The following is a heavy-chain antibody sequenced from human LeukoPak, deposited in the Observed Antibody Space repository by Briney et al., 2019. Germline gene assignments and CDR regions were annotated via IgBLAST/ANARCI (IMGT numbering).Heavy chain of an antibody. CDR3: ASRVRSVVPAHPGAFDI. Sequence: SETLSLTCTVSGESISSGGYYWSWIRQHPGKGLEWIGYIYYSGSTYYSPSLKSRVTISVDTSKNQFSLKLSSVTAADTAVYYCASRVRSVVPAHPGAFDIWGQGTMVTVSS. V-gene: IGHV4-31*03. CDR2: IYYSGST. D-gene: IGHD2-2*01. CDR1: GESISSGGYY. J-gene: IGHJ3*02.